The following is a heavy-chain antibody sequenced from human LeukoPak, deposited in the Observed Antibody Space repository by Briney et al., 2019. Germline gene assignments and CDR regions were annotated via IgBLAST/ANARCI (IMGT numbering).Heavy chain of an antibody. J-gene: IGHJ4*02. V-gene: IGHV3-66*01. D-gene: IGHD5-12*01. CDR3: ARDFHSGYDLDPTVDY. CDR2: IYSGGST. CDR1: GFTFSDYY. Sequence: SGGSLRLSCAASGFTFSDYYMSWVRQAPGKGLEWVSVIYSGGSTYYADSVKGRFTISRDNSKNTLYLQMNSLRAEDTAVYYCARDFHSGYDLDPTVDYWGQGTLVTVSS.